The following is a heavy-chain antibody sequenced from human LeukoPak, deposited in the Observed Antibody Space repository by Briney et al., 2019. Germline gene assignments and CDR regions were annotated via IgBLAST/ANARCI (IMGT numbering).Heavy chain of an antibody. D-gene: IGHD3-10*01. CDR3: ARDRTMVRGVIGLDAFDI. J-gene: IGHJ3*02. CDR2: ISAYNGNT. Sequence: ASVKVSCKASGYTFTSYGISWVRQAPGQGLEWMGWISAYNGNTEYTQKLQGRITLTTDTSTSSVYMELRSLRSDDTAVYYCARDRTMVRGVIGLDAFDIWGQGTMVTVSS. CDR1: GYTFTSYG. V-gene: IGHV1-18*01.